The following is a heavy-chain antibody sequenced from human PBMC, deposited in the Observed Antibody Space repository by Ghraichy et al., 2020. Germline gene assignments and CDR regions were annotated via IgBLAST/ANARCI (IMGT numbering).Heavy chain of an antibody. Sequence: SVKVSCKAVGYHFSNFHMHWVRQAPGQGLEWIGIINPTGNTTAYAQRFQGRVTMTRDASTNTVYMQLNGLRSEDMAVYYCASLSLPDYWGQGTLVAVSS. J-gene: IGHJ4*02. CDR2: INPTGNTT. CDR1: GYHFSNFH. V-gene: IGHV1-46*01. D-gene: IGHD2/OR15-2a*01. CDR3: ASLSLPDY.